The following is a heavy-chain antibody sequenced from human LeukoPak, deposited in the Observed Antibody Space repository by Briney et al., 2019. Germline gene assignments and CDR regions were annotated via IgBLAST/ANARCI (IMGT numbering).Heavy chain of an antibody. Sequence: PSETLSLTCAVSGGSISSGGYSWSWIRQPPGKGLEWIGYIYHSGSTYYNPSLKSRVTISVDRSKNQFSLKLSSVTAAGTAVYYCARVPLDYYDSSGYYYPMGAFDIWGQGTMVTVSS. V-gene: IGHV4-30-2*01. CDR2: IYHSGST. CDR3: ARVPLDYYDSSGYYYPMGAFDI. J-gene: IGHJ3*02. D-gene: IGHD3-22*01. CDR1: GGSISSGGYS.